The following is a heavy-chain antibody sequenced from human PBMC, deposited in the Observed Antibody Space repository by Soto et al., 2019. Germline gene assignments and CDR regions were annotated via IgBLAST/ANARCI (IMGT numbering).Heavy chain of an antibody. Sequence: QTGGSLRLSCAASGFTFSSYGMHWVRQAPGKGLEWVAVISYDGSNKYYADSVKGRFTISRDNSKNTLYLQMNSLRAEDTAVYYCATEGGLGKRWLHPIFDYWGQGTLVTVSS. CDR1: GFTFSSYG. CDR3: ATEGGLGKRWLHPIFDY. D-gene: IGHD5-12*01. J-gene: IGHJ4*02. V-gene: IGHV3-30*03. CDR2: ISYDGSNK.